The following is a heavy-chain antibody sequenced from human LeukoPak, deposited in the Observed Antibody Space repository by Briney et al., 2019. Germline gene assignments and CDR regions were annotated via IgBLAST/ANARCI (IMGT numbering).Heavy chain of an antibody. D-gene: IGHD6-13*01. Sequence: SETLSLTCTVSGGSMSNGNYCWSWIRQLPGKGLEWIGYIFYSGTSYYNPSLKGRVSISVDTSENQFSLKVFSVTVADTAVYYCARDHPSPCIPPAEWGQGTLVTVSS. V-gene: IGHV4-31*03. CDR3: ARDHPSPCIPPAE. CDR1: GGSMSNGNYC. J-gene: IGHJ4*02. CDR2: IFYSGTS.